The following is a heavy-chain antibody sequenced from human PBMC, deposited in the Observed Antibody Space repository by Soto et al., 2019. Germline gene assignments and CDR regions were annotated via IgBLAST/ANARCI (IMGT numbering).Heavy chain of an antibody. D-gene: IGHD6-13*01. CDR1: GFTFSSYA. Sequence: GGSLRLSCSSSGFTFSSYAMHLVRQAPGKGLEYVSAISSNGGSTYYADSVKGRFTISRDNSKNTLYLQMSSLRAEDTAVYYCVRAAAGTSKAFDIWGQGTMVTVSS. CDR2: ISSNGGST. J-gene: IGHJ3*02. CDR3: VRAAAGTSKAFDI. V-gene: IGHV3-64D*06.